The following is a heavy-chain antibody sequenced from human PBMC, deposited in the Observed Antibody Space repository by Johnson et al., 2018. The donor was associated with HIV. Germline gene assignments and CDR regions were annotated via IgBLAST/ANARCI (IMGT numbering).Heavy chain of an antibody. CDR2: ISHDGTNK. J-gene: IGHJ3*02. CDR3: ARESGGQYDAFDI. D-gene: IGHD3-16*01. CDR1: GFTFSDYA. V-gene: IGHV3-30*04. Sequence: QMMLVESGGGVVQPGRSLRLSCVASGFTFSDYALHWVRQAPGKGLEWLSVISHDGTNKYYADSVKGRFTISRDNTENTLYLQMIRLRVDDTAVYYCARESGGQYDAFDIWGQGTMVTVSS.